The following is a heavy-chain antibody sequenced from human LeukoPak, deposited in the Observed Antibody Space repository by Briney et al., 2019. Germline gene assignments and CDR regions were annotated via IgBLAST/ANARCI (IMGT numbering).Heavy chain of an antibody. CDR1: GFTFGSNW. CDR2: IKKDGSEK. V-gene: IGHV3-7*04. D-gene: IGHD5-24*01. CDR3: TRVGYIDEGIDY. Sequence: GGSLRLSCAASGFTFGSNWMSWVRQAPGKGLEWVANIKKDGSEKSYVDSVKGRFTISRDNAKNSLYLQMNSLRAEDTAIYYCTRVGYIDEGIDYWGQGTLVTVSS. J-gene: IGHJ4*02.